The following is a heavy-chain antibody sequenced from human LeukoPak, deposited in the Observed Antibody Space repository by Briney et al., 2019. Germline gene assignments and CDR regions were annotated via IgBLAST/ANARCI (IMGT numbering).Heavy chain of an antibody. J-gene: IGHJ4*02. Sequence: VASVKVSCKASGYTFTSYGISWLRQAPGQGLEWMGWISTYNGNTNYAQKLQDRVTMTTDTSTTTAYMDLRSLRTDDTAIYYCASWFSGGNYALGYWGQGTRVTVSS. CDR3: ASWFSGGNYALGY. CDR1: GYTFTSYG. V-gene: IGHV1-18*01. D-gene: IGHD4-11*01. CDR2: ISTYNGNT.